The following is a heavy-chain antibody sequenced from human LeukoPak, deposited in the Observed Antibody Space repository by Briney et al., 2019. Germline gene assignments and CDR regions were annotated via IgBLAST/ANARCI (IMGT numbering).Heavy chain of an antibody. CDR2: ISGSGGST. CDR1: GFTFSSYA. V-gene: IGHV3-23*01. D-gene: IGHD3-22*01. CDR3: ARGHVYYYDSSGYPQDY. J-gene: IGHJ4*02. Sequence: HAGGSLRLSCAASGFTFSSYAMSWVRQAPGKGLEWVSAISGSGGSTYYADSVKGRFTISRDNSKNTLYLQMNSLRAEDTAVYYCARGHVYYYDSSGYPQDYWGQGTLVTVSS.